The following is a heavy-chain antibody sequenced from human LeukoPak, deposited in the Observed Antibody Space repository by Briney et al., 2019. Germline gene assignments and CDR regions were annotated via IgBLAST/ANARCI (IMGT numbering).Heavy chain of an antibody. CDR1: GFTFTSYA. J-gene: IGHJ4*02. Sequence: GGSLRLSCAASGFTFTSYAMTWVRQAPGKGLEWVSDISASGSSTYYADSVKGRFTISRDNSKNTLYLQMNSLRAEDTAVYYCARGYSYGYRIDYWGQGTLVTVSS. CDR2: ISASGSST. V-gene: IGHV3-23*01. CDR3: ARGYSYGYRIDY. D-gene: IGHD5-18*01.